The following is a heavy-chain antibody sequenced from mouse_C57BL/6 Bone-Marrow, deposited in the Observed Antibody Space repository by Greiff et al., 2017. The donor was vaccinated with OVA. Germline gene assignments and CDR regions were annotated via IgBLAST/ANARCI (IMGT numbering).Heavy chain of an antibody. CDR2: ISGGGGNT. CDR1: GFTFSSYT. J-gene: IGHJ2*01. V-gene: IGHV5-9*01. Sequence: EVNLVESGGGLVKPGGSLKLSCAASGFTFSSYTMSWVRQTPEKRLEWVATISGGGGNTYYPDSVKGRFTISRDNAKNTLYLQMSSLRSEDTALYYCARRLFFDYWGQGTTLTVSS. CDR3: ARRLFFDY.